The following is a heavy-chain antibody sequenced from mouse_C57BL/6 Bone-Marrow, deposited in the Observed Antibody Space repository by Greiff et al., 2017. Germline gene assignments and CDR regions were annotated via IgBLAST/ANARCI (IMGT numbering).Heavy chain of an antibody. Sequence: EVQRVESGGGLVQPKGSLKLSCAASGFTFNTYAMHWVRQAPGKGLEWVARIRSKSSNYATYYADSVKDRFTISRDDSQSMLYLQMNNLKTEDTAMYYCVRDKTTVGSMDYWGQGTSVTVSS. CDR2: IRSKSSNYAT. CDR1: GFTFNTYA. CDR3: VRDKTTVGSMDY. D-gene: IGHD1-1*01. V-gene: IGHV10-3*01. J-gene: IGHJ4*01.